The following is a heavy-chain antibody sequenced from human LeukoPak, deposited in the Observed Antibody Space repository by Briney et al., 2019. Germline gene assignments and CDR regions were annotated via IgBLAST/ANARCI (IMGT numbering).Heavy chain of an antibody. J-gene: IGHJ3*02. CDR2: ISWNGGSI. V-gene: IGHV3-9*01. CDR3: ARTYDFGRGPPGDAFDN. CDR1: GFSFEDYA. Sequence: GGSLRLSCAASGFSFEDYAMHWVRQVPGKGLEWVSGISWNGGSIGYAESVKGRFTISRDNAKESVFLQMNSPRADDTAVYYCARTYDFGRGPPGDAFDNWGPGTLVIVSS. D-gene: IGHD3-3*01.